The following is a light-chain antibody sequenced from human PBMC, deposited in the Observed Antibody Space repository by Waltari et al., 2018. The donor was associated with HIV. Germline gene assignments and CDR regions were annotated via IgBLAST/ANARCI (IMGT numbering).Light chain of an antibody. J-gene: IGLJ2*01. CDR3: QSYDTSLSGSMV. V-gene: IGLV1-40*01. CDR1: GPNIVPTYT. CDR2: DKD. Sequence: QSVLTQPASVSGAPGQRVTISSTGSGPNIVPTYTFSWYRQLPGTPPTLLITDKDLRPSGVPDRFSGSKSGSSASLAITGLQADDEAVDYCQSYDTSLSGSMVFGAGTKLTVL.